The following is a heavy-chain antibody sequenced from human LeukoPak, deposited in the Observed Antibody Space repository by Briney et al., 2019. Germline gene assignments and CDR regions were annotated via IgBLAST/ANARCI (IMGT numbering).Heavy chain of an antibody. D-gene: IGHD1-14*01. Sequence: GGTLRLSCAASGFTFNTYGMSWVRQAPGKGLEWVSAISDGGGSTYYADSAKGRFTVSRDNSKNTLYLQMNSLRAEDTAVYYCAKADHPLYYYYYMDVWGKGTTVTVSS. CDR2: ISDGGGST. CDR1: GFTFNTYG. J-gene: IGHJ6*03. V-gene: IGHV3-23*01. CDR3: AKADHPLYYYYYMDV.